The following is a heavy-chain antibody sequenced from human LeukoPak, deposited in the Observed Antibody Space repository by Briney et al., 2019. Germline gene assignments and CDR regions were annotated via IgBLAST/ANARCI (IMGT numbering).Heavy chain of an antibody. V-gene: IGHV3-23*01. J-gene: IGHJ4*02. Sequence: GGSLRLSCAASGLTFSTYAMSWVRQAPGKGLEWVSRITASSGSTYYADSVKGRFTISRDNSKNTLYLQMNSLRAEDTAIYFCAKGYYSGDYYRNDYWGQGTLVTVSS. CDR1: GLTFSTYA. CDR2: ITASSGST. D-gene: IGHD3-22*01. CDR3: AKGYYSGDYYRNDY.